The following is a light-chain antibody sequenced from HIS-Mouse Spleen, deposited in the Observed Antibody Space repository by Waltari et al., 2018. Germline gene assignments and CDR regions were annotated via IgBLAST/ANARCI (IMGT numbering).Light chain of an antibody. J-gene: IGKJ3*01. CDR3: QQYGSSPPLT. Sequence: EIVLTQSPGTLSLSPGERATLSCRASQSVSSSYLAWYQQKPGQAPRLLIYGASSRATGIPDRFSGIGSGTDFTLTISRLEPEDFAVYYCQQYGSSPPLTFGPGTKVDIK. CDR1: QSVSSSY. CDR2: GAS. V-gene: IGKV3-20*01.